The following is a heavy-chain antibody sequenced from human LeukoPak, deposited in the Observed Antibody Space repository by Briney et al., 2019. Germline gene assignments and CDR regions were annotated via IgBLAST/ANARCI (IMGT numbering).Heavy chain of an antibody. J-gene: IGHJ4*02. V-gene: IGHV3-21*01. CDR1: GFTFSSYS. CDR2: ISSSSDYI. D-gene: IGHD5-24*01. CDR3: ARGRDGYNRMKFDY. Sequence: GGSLRLSCAASGFTFSSYSMNWVRQAPGKGLEWVSSISSSSDYIYYADSVKGRFTISRDNAKNSLYLQMNSLRAEDTAVYYCARGRDGYNRMKFDYWGQGTLVTVSS.